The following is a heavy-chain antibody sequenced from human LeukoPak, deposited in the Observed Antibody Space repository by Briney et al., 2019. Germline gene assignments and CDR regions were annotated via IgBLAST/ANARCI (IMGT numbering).Heavy chain of an antibody. CDR3: TRDGSGWSDS. Sequence: PGGSLRLSCTPSGFTFSRYAMSWVRQAPGKGPEWVANIKQDGSEKYYVDSVKGRFTISRDNAKNSLYLQMNSLIVEDTAVYFCTRDGSGWSDSWGQGTVVTVSS. D-gene: IGHD3-3*01. CDR1: GFTFSRYA. CDR2: IKQDGSEK. J-gene: IGHJ5*01. V-gene: IGHV3-7*01.